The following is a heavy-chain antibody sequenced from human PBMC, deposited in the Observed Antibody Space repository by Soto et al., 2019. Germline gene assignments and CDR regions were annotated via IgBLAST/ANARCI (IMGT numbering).Heavy chain of an antibody. CDR1: GFTFDDYG. CDR3: AKDSEQWLLYAFDI. CDR2: INWNSGNI. J-gene: IGHJ3*02. Sequence: EVQLVESGGGLVQPGRSLRLSCAASGFTFDDYGMHWVRQAPGKGLEWVSGINWNSGNIGYADSVKGRFTISRDNAKNSLYLQMTSLRAEDTALYYCAKDSEQWLLYAFDIWGQGTMVTVSS. D-gene: IGHD6-19*01. V-gene: IGHV3-9*01.